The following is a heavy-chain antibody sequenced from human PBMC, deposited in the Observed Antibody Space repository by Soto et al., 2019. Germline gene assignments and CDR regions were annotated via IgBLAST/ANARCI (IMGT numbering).Heavy chain of an antibody. V-gene: IGHV3-9*01. D-gene: IGHD6-6*01. CDR2: INWNSGSI. J-gene: IGHJ4*02. CDR3: AKDDYSSSSGVDY. CDR1: GFTFDDYA. Sequence: EVQLVESGGGLVQPGRSLRLSCAASGFTFDDYAMHWVRQAPGKGLEWVSSINWNSGSIGYADSVKGRFTISRDNAKTPLYLKMNSLRAEDTALYYCAKDDYSSSSGVDYWGQGTLVTVSS.